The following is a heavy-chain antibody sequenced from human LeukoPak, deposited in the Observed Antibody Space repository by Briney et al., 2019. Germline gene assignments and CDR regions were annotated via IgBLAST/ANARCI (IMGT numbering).Heavy chain of an antibody. D-gene: IGHD6-19*01. CDR1: GYSFTSYW. J-gene: IGHJ4*02. CDR3: ARHPSYTSGWPLDY. V-gene: IGHV5-51*01. CDR2: IYLGDSET. Sequence: GESLKISCKGSGYSFTSYWIGWVRQMPGKGLDWMGIIYLGDSETRYSPSFQGQVTISADKSINTAYLQWSSLKASDTAMYYCARHPSYTSGWPLDYWDQGTLVIVSS.